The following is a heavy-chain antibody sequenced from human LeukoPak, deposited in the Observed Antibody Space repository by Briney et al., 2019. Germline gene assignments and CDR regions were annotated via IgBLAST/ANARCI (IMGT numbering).Heavy chain of an antibody. V-gene: IGHV4-59*01. D-gene: IGHD6-6*01. J-gene: IGHJ1*01. CDR2: IYHSGST. CDR3: ARGGAARLHFQN. Sequence: SETLSLTCTVSGGSISTYYWNWIRQPPGKGLEWIGYIYHSGSTNYNPSLQSRVTISVGTSKNQFSLNLNSVTAADTAVYYCARGGAARLHFQNWGQGTLVTVSS. CDR1: GGSISTYY.